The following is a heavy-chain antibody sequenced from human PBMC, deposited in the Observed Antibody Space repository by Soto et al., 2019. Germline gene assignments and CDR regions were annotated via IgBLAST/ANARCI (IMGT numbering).Heavy chain of an antibody. J-gene: IGHJ4*02. CDR1: GGSFSGYY. Sequence: SETLSLTCAVYGGSFSGYYWSWIRQPPGKGLEWIGEINHSGSTNYNPSLKSRVTISVDTSKNQFSLKLSSVTAADTAVYYCARLVSVITFGDLFDYWGQGTLVTVSS. V-gene: IGHV4-34*01. CDR2: INHSGST. CDR3: ARLVSVITFGDLFDY. D-gene: IGHD3-16*01.